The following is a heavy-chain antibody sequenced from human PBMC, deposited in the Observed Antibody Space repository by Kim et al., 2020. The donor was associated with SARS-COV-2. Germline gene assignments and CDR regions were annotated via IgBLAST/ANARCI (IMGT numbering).Heavy chain of an antibody. D-gene: IGHD2-15*01. V-gene: IGHV3-30*02. CDR3: AKDDGYCSGIACQRLDQ. Sequence: SGKGRFPISRDNSKNTLYLQMERLRPEDTAVYYCAKDDGYCSGIACQRLDQWGQGALVTVS. J-gene: IGHJ4*02.